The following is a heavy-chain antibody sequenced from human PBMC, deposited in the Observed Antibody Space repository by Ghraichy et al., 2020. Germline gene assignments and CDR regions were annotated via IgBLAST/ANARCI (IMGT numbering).Heavy chain of an antibody. CDR2: VFHTGTT. D-gene: IGHD3-10*01. J-gene: IGHJ3*02. V-gene: IGHV4-59*08. CDR1: GGSISDYY. Sequence: SETLSLTCSVSGGSISDYYWSWIRQAPGKGLEWIGYVFHTGTTDYNPSLQSRLTISRDLSKNQFSLKLTSVTAADTAMYFCARHVVRLGSAFDIWGQGTMFTVSS. CDR3: ARHVVRLGSAFDI.